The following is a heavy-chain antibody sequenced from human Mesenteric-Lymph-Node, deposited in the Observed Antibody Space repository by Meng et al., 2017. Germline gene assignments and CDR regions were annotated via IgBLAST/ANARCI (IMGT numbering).Heavy chain of an antibody. Sequence: GESLKISCAASEFTFSNAWMTWVRQAPGKGLEWVGRIKSKSDGGTTDYAAPVKGRFTISRDDSKNTLYLQMNSLKAEDTEVYYCTTGDNSGYYEYYFNYWGQGTLVTVPS. CDR1: EFTFSNAW. V-gene: IGHV3-15*01. CDR2: IKSKSDGGTT. CDR3: TTGDNSGYYEYYFNY. J-gene: IGHJ4*02. D-gene: IGHD6-19*01.